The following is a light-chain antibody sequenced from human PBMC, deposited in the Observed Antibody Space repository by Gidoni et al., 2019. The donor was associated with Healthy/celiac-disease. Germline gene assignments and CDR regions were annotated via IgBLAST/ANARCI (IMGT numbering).Light chain of an antibody. CDR2: GAS. J-gene: IGKJ1*01. CDR3: QQYNNWRGT. CDR1: QSVSSN. Sequence: EIVMTQSPATLSASPGERATLSCRASQSVSSNLAWYQQKPGQAPRLLIYGASTRATGIPARFSGSGSGTEITLTISSLQSEDFAVYYCQQYNNWRGTFGQGTKVEIK. V-gene: IGKV3-15*01.